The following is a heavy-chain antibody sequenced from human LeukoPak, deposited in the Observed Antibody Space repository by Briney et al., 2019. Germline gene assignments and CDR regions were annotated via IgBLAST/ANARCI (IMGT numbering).Heavy chain of an antibody. V-gene: IGHV4-30-2*01. Sequence: SETLSLTCTVSGGSISSGGYYWSWIRQPPGKGLEWIGYIYHSGSTYYNPSLKSRVTISVDRSKNQFSLKLSSVTAADTAVYYCARDPDDTAMVTFDYWGQGTLVTVSS. CDR1: GGSISSGGYY. J-gene: IGHJ4*02. D-gene: IGHD5-18*01. CDR2: IYHSGST. CDR3: ARDPDDTAMVTFDY.